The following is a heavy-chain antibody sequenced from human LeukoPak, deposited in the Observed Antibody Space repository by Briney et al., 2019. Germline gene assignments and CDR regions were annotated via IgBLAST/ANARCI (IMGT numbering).Heavy chain of an antibody. CDR1: GFTFSSYA. CDR2: ISGSGGST. CDR3: LTSSFDH. Sequence: GGSLRLSCAASGFTFSSYAMSWVRQAPGKGLDWVSGISGSGGSTYYADSVKGRVTISRDNSKNTLYLQMNSLRAEDTALYYCLTSSFDHWGQGTQVIVSS. V-gene: IGHV3-23*01. J-gene: IGHJ4*02.